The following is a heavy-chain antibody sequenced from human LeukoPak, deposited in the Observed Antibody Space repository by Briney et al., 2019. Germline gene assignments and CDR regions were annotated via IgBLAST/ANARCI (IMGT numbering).Heavy chain of an antibody. D-gene: IGHD6-13*01. CDR3: AHRPVLYFWAAAGGEFDY. CDR1: GFSLSTSGVG. CDR2: IYWNDDK. J-gene: IGHJ4*02. V-gene: IGHV2-5*01. Sequence: SGPTLVNPTQTLTLTCTFSGFSLSTSGVGVGWIRQPPGKALEWLALIYWNDDKRYSPSLKSRLTITKDTSKNQVVLTMTNMDPVDTATYYCAHRPVLYFWAAAGGEFDYWGQGTLVTVSS.